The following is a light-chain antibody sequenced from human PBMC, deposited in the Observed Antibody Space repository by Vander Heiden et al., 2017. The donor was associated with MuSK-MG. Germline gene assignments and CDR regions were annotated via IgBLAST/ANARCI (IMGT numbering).Light chain of an antibody. CDR3: EQRSNVFT. J-gene: IGKJ3*01. V-gene: IGKV3-11*01. CDR2: DAS. CDR1: QSVSSY. Sequence: EIVLTQSPATLSLSPGERATLSCRASQSVSSYLAWYQQKPGQAPRLRIYDASNRATGIPARFSGSGSGTDFTLTISSLEPEDFAVYYCEQRSNVFTLGPGTKVDIK.